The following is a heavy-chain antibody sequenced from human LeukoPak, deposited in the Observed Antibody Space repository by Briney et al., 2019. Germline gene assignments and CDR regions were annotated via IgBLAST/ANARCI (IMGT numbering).Heavy chain of an antibody. D-gene: IGHD3-22*01. V-gene: IGHV1-69*05. CDR3: ARERHYDSSGYSVIGY. CDR2: IIPIFGTA. Sequence: SVKVSCEASGGTFSSYAISWVRQAPGQGLEWMGRIIPIFGTANYAQKFQGRVTITTDESTSTAYMELSSLRSEDTAVYYCARERHYDSSGYSVIGYWGQGTLVTVSS. CDR1: GGTFSSYA. J-gene: IGHJ4*02.